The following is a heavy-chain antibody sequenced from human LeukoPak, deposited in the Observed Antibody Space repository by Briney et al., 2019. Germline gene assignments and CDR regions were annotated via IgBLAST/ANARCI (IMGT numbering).Heavy chain of an antibody. CDR1: GGSISSSSYY. CDR3: VYGSGSYYNVGGWFDP. CDR2: IYYSGST. J-gene: IGHJ5*02. D-gene: IGHD3-10*01. V-gene: IGHV4-39*07. Sequence: PSETLSLTCTVSGGSISSSSYYWGWIRQPPGKGLEWIGSIYYSGSTYYNPSLKSRVTISVDTSKNQFSLKLSSVTAADTAVYYCVYGSGSYYNVGGWFDPWGQGTLVTVSS.